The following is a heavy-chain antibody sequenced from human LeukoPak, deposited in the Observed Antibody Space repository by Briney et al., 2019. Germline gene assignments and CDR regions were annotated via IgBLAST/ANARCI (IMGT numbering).Heavy chain of an antibody. D-gene: IGHD3-22*01. V-gene: IGHV4-34*01. CDR3: ARGGGYYYVY. J-gene: IGHJ4*02. CDR1: GGSFSGYY. CDR2: INPSGSA. Sequence: SETLSLTCAVYGGSFSGYYWSWIRQPPGKGLEWIGEINPSGSANYNPSLKSRVTMSVDTSKNQFSLKLSSVTAADTAVYYCARGGGYYYVYWGQGTLVTVSS.